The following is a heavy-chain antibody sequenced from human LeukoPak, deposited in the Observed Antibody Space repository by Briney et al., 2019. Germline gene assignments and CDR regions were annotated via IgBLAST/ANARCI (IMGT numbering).Heavy chain of an antibody. CDR1: GGTFSSYA. CDR2: IIPIFGTA. CDR3: ATNDDYGGSLFDY. Sequence: SVKASCKASGGTFSSYAISWVRQAPRQGLEWMGGIIPIFGTANYAQKFQGRVTITADESTSTAYMELSSLRSEDTAVYYCATNDDYGGSLFDYWGQGTLVTVSS. J-gene: IGHJ4*02. D-gene: IGHD4-23*01. V-gene: IGHV1-69*13.